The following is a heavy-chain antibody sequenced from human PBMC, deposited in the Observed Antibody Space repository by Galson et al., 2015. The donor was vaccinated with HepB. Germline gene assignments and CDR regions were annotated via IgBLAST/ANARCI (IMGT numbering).Heavy chain of an antibody. CDR2: FDPEDGET. CDR1: GYTFTIYA. CDR3: ATEYGSGGLDY. V-gene: IGHV1-24*01. J-gene: IGHJ4*02. D-gene: IGHD3-10*01. Sequence: SAKVSCKASGYTFTIYAMHWVRQAPGKGLEWMGGFDPEDGETIYAQKFQGRVTMTEDTSTDTAYMELSSLRSEDTAVYYCATEYGSGGLDYWGQGTLVTVSS.